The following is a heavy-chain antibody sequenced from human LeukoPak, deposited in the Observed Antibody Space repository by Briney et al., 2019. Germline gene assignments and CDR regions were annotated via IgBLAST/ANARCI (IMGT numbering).Heavy chain of an antibody. Sequence: ASVKVSCKASGYTFIGYYMHWVRQAPGQGLEWMGWINPNSGGTNYAQKFQGRVTMTRDTSISTAYMELSRLRSDDTAVYYCARALGLVSGSYLFGWGQGTLVTVSS. D-gene: IGHD1-26*01. CDR2: INPNSGGT. V-gene: IGHV1-2*02. CDR1: GYTFIGYY. J-gene: IGHJ4*02. CDR3: ARALGLVSGSYLFG.